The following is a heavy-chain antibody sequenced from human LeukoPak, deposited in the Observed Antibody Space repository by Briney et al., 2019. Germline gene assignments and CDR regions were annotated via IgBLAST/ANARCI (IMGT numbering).Heavy chain of an antibody. Sequence: GGSLRLSCAASGFTVSSYWMSWVRQAPGKGLEWVANIKQDGSEKYYVDSVKGRFTISRDNAKNSLYLQMNSLRAEDTAVYYCATYYYDSSGYFGAFDIWGQGTMVAVSS. D-gene: IGHD3-22*01. J-gene: IGHJ3*02. CDR2: IKQDGSEK. V-gene: IGHV3-7*01. CDR3: ATYYYDSSGYFGAFDI. CDR1: GFTVSSYW.